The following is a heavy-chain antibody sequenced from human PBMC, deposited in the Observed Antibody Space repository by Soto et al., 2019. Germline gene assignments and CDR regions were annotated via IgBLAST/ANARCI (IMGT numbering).Heavy chain of an antibody. V-gene: IGHV1-2*02. CDR3: VSLQTSGWPGVH. D-gene: IGHD6-25*01. J-gene: IGHJ4*02. CDR2: IYPNTETT. CDR1: GYSFSGYY. Sequence: ASVKVSCKASGYSFSGYYIQWVRQAPGQGSEWLGWIYPNTETTDSSKKFQGRVTMTSDMSTRTVYMELRDLRSDDTAVYYCVSLQTSGWPGVHWGQGTLVTVSS.